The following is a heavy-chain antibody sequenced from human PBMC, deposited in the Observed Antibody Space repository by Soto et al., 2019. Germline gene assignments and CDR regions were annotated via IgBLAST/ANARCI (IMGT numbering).Heavy chain of an antibody. J-gene: IGHJ4*02. Sequence: QVQLVQPWAEVKKPGASVRFSCRASGSPFTSFDINWGRQATGQGLEWMGWRNPNSGNTGNAQKFQGRVTMTRTTSISTAYMELSSLRSEDTAVYYCARERSGSSDYWGQGTLVTVSS. CDR3: ARERSGSSDY. D-gene: IGHD1-26*01. V-gene: IGHV1-8*01. CDR1: GSPFTSFD. CDR2: RNPNSGNT.